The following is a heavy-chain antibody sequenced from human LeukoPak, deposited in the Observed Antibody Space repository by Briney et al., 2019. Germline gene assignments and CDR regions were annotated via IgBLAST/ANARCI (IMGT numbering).Heavy chain of an antibody. V-gene: IGHV3-53*05. D-gene: IGHD2-2*01. J-gene: IGHJ4*02. CDR3: ARSKVVVVPAALDY. CDR2: IYGGGNI. Sequence: GGSLRLSCAASGFTVSSNYMNWVRQAPGKGLEWVSVIYGGGNIYYADSVKGRFTISRDNSKNTLYLQMNSLRAEDTAVYYCARSKVVVVPAALDYWGQGTLVTVSS. CDR1: GFTVSSNY.